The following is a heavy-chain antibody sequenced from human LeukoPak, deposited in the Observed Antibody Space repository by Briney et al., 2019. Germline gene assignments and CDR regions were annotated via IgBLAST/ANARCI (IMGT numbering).Heavy chain of an antibody. CDR2: IYYSGST. Sequence: NPSQTLSLTCTVSGGSISSGGYYWSWIRQHPGKGLEWIGYIYYSGSTYYNPSLKSRVTISVDTSKNQFSLKLSSVTAADTAVYYCASRCYYYDSSGCPGYWGQGTLVTVSS. D-gene: IGHD3-22*01. V-gene: IGHV4-31*03. CDR1: GGSISSGGYY. CDR3: ASRCYYYDSSGCPGY. J-gene: IGHJ4*02.